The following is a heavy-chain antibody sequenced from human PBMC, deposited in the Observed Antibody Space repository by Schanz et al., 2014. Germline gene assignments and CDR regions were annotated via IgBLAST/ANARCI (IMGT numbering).Heavy chain of an antibody. D-gene: IGHD3-10*01. J-gene: IGHJ6*02. Sequence: QVQLVQSGAEVKKPGASVKVSCQASGYTFAGHAVHWVRQAPGQGLEWMGWISPYNGHTEYGKKFQGRFTMTTDTSTTTAYLELRSLTSDDTAVYYCVRDAGWAFGDYHGMDVWGQGTSVTVSS. CDR1: GYTFAGHA. CDR3: VRDAGWAFGDYHGMDV. V-gene: IGHV1-18*01. CDR2: ISPYNGHT.